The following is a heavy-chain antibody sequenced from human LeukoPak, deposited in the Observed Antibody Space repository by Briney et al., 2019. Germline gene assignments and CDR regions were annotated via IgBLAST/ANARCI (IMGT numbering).Heavy chain of an antibody. CDR3: ARRETIYCSSTSCSDWFDP. CDR1: GYTFTSYG. Sequence: ASVKVSCKASGYTFTSYGISWVRQAPGQGLEWMGWISAYNGNTNYAQKLQGRVTMTTDTSTSTAYMELRSLRSDDTAVYYCARRETIYCSSTSCSDWFDPWGQGTLVTVSS. V-gene: IGHV1-18*01. D-gene: IGHD2-2*01. CDR2: ISAYNGNT. J-gene: IGHJ5*02.